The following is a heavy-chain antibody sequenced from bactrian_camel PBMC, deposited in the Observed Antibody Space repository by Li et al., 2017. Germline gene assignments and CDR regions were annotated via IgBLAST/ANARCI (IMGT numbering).Heavy chain of an antibody. CDR3: ATETSGYYKY. Sequence: HVQLVESGGGSAQPGGSLRLSCSASRFRLDEFRTMGWYRQAPGTPCDLISMSESDGRMSYPASVKGRFTISRDNAKNTVYLQMNSLKSEDTALYYCATETSGYYKYWGQGTQVTVS. CDR1: RFRLDEFRT. V-gene: IGHV3S60*01. D-gene: IGHD2*01. J-gene: IGHJ4*01. CDR2: SESDGRM.